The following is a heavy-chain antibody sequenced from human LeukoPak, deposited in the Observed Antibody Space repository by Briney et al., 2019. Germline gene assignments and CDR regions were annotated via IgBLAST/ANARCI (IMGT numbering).Heavy chain of an antibody. V-gene: IGHV3-48*01. Sequence: GGSLRLSCAVSGFTFSDYSMNWVRQPPGKGLEWISYISTGGDTIYYADSVKGRFTISSDNAKKSLYLDMKSLRAEDTAVYYCARRPPLFDPWGQGTLVTVSS. CDR1: GFTFSDYS. J-gene: IGHJ5*02. CDR2: ISTGGDTI. CDR3: ARRPPLFDP.